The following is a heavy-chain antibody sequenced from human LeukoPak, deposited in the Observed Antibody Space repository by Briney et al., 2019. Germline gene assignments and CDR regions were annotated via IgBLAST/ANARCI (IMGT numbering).Heavy chain of an antibody. CDR1: GASISSSSYY. J-gene: IGHJ4*02. D-gene: IGHD3-16*01. Sequence: SETLSLTCTVSGASISSSSYYWGWIRRPPGKGLEWIGSIYYSGSTYYNPSLKSRVTVSVDTSKNQFSLRLSSVTAADTAVYHCVRGSTLRHYQYWGQGTLVTVSS. V-gene: IGHV4-39*01. CDR2: IYYSGST. CDR3: VRGSTLRHYQY.